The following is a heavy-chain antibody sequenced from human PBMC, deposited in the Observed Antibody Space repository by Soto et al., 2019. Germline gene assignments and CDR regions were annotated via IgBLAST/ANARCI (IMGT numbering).Heavy chain of an antibody. CDR3: ARAYGGNCFDY. V-gene: IGHV6-1*01. CDR1: GDSVSSDSAT. Sequence: SQTLSLTCAISGDSVSSDSATWSWIRQSPSRGLEWLGRTYYRSKWYNDYAISVKSRIAITPDTSKNQFSLKLSSVTAADTAVYYCARAYGGNCFDYWGQGTLVTVSS. CDR2: TYYRSKWYN. D-gene: IGHD2-21*01. J-gene: IGHJ4*02.